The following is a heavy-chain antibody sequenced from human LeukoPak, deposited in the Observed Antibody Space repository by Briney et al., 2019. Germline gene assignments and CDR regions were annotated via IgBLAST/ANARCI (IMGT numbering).Heavy chain of an antibody. CDR2: IRSKTNNYAT. D-gene: IGHD5-12*01. J-gene: IGHJ6*02. Sequence: GGSLRLSCAASGFTFSSYAMSWVRQASGKGLEWVGRIRSKTNNYATAYAASVKGRFTISRDDSKNTAYLQMNSLKTEDTAVYYCTRLGSGYDSDYYYYGMDVWGQGTTVTVSS. CDR1: GFTFSSYA. V-gene: IGHV3-73*01. CDR3: TRLGSGYDSDYYYYGMDV.